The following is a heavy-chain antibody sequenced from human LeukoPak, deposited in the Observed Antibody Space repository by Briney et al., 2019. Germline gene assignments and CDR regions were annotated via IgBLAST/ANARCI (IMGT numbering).Heavy chain of an antibody. V-gene: IGHV1-69*05. CDR3: ARVGPILGSGYVFSDY. J-gene: IGHJ4*02. CDR2: IIPIFGTA. Sequence: SVKVSCKASGGTFSSYAISWVRQAPGQGLEWMGGIIPIFGTANYAQKFQGRVTIATDESTSTAYMELSSLRSEDTAVYYCARVGPILGSGYVFSDYGGQGTRATVS. CDR1: GGTFSSYA. D-gene: IGHD3-22*01.